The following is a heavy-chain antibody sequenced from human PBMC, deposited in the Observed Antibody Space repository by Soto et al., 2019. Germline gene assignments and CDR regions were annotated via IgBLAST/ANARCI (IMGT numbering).Heavy chain of an antibody. CDR1: GGTFSSYA. Sequence: QVQLVQSGAEVKKPGSSVKVSCKASGGTFSSYAISWVRQAPGQGLEWMGGIIPIFGTANYAQKFQGRVTITADKSTSTAYMELSSLRSEDTAVYYCARWAIAARQDNSSGYYYGMDVWGQGTTVTVSS. J-gene: IGHJ6*02. D-gene: IGHD6-6*01. CDR2: IIPIFGTA. CDR3: ARWAIAARQDNSSGYYYGMDV. V-gene: IGHV1-69*06.